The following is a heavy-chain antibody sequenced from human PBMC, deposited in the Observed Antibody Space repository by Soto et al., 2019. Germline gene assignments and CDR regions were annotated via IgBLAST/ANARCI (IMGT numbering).Heavy chain of an antibody. CDR2: IRSGCDT. V-gene: IGHV3-21*01. Sequence: PGGSLRLSCAVSGFTFSNYYIHWVRQAPGKGLEWVSSIRSGCDTFYADSVKGRFSISRDDATSSVSLQMNSLRGEDTAVYFCAREETAWPLAYGLDVWGQGTTVTVSS. J-gene: IGHJ6*02. CDR1: GFTFSNYY. D-gene: IGHD2-21*02. CDR3: AREETAWPLAYGLDV.